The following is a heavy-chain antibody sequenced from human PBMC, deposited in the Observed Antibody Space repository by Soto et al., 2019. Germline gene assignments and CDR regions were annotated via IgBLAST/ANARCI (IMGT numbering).Heavy chain of an antibody. V-gene: IGHV4-61*01. D-gene: IGHD2-2*01. CDR3: ARFVRACSATTCSTRADV. Sequence: SETLSLTCTVSGGFVNSDTHSWSWIRQTPGKRLEWIGFIYSGGSTKNPSLRSRVTMSVDTSKNQFSLKLRSVIVADTAVYHCARFVRACSATTCSTRADVWGQGITVTVSS. CDR1: GGFVNSDTHS. J-gene: IGHJ6*02. CDR2: IYSGGST.